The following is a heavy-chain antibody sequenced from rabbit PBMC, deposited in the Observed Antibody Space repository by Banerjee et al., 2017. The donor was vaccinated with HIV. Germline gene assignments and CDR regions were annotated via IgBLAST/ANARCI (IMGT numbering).Heavy chain of an antibody. D-gene: IGHD2-1*01. J-gene: IGHJ4*01. Sequence: QQQLEESGGGLVQPEGSLTLTCTPSGFSFSNSWICWVRQAPGKGLELIACIYTGDGSTNYASWAKGRFTISKTSSTTVTLQMTSLTAADTATYFCARSPAYDYGGAADAGPYNLWGPGTLVTVS. CDR1: GFSFSNSW. CDR3: ARSPAYDYGGAADAGPYNL. V-gene: IGHV1S45*01. CDR2: IYTGDGST.